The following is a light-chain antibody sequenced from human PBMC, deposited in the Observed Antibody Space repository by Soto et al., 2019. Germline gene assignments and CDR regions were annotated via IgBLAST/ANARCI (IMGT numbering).Light chain of an antibody. CDR2: DVS. J-gene: IGLJ3*02. Sequence: QSALTQPASVSGSPGQSITISCTGTSSDIGAYNYVSWYQQHPGKAPKLMIYDVSHRPSGVPVRFSGSKSGNTASLTISGLQAEDETEYYCSSYTGSTTPWVXGGGTKLTVL. CDR3: SSYTGSTTPWV. V-gene: IGLV2-14*03. CDR1: SSDIGAYNY.